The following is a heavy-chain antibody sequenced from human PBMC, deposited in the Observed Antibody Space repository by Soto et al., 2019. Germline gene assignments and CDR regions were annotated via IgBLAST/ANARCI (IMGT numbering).Heavy chain of an antibody. D-gene: IGHD3-3*01. V-gene: IGHV4-39*01. CDR3: ARLDYDFWSGYQYYFDH. CDR1: GGSISSSSYY. J-gene: IGHJ4*02. CDR2: IYYSGST. Sequence: QLQLQESGPGLVKPSETLSLTCTVSGGSISSSSYYWGWIRQPPGKGLEWIGSIYYSGSTYYNPSLKSRVTISVDTSKNQFSLKLSSVTAADTAVYYCARLDYDFWSGYQYYFDHWGQGTLVTVSS.